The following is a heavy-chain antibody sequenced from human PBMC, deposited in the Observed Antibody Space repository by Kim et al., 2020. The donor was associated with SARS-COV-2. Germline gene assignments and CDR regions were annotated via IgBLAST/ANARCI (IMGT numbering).Heavy chain of an antibody. D-gene: IGHD4-17*01. Sequence: SETLSLTCAVYGGSFSGYYWSWIRQPPGKGLEWIGEINHSGSTNYNPSLKSRVTISVDTSKNQFSLKLSSVTAADTAVYYCARPGDYGDYPGTAVGYWYFDLWGRGTLVTVSS. CDR3: ARPGDYGDYPGTAVGYWYFDL. V-gene: IGHV4-34*01. J-gene: IGHJ2*01. CDR1: GGSFSGYY. CDR2: INHSGST.